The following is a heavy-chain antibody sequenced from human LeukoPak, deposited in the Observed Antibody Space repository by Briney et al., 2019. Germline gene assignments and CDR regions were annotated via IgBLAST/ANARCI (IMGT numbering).Heavy chain of an antibody. CDR1: GVSFDDYY. V-gene: IGHV3-7*01. Sequence: ETLSLTCAVSGVSFDDYYWSWVRQAPGKGLEWVATMKHDGSEKYYVDSVKGRFIISRDNPKSSLYLQMNSLQAEDTAVYYCARSPTYYDFWSGYKFIDYWGQGTLVTVSS. CDR3: ARSPTYYDFWSGYKFIDY. CDR2: MKHDGSEK. J-gene: IGHJ4*02. D-gene: IGHD3-3*01.